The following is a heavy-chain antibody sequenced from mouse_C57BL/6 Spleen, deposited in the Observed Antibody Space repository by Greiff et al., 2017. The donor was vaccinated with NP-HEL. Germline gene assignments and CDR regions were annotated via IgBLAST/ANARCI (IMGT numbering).Heavy chain of an antibody. V-gene: IGHV5-4*01. CDR3: ARERDYGSSYYAMDY. Sequence: EVKVVESGGGLVKPGGSLKLSCAASGFTFSSYAMSWVRQTPEKRLEWVATISDGGSYTYYPDNVKGRFTISRDNAKNNLYLQMSHLKSEDTAMYYCARERDYGSSYYAMDYWGQGTSVTVSS. CDR1: GFTFSSYA. D-gene: IGHD1-1*01. CDR2: ISDGGSYT. J-gene: IGHJ4*01.